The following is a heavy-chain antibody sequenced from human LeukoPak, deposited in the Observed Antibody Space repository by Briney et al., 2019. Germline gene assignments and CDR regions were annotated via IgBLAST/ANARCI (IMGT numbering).Heavy chain of an antibody. CDR1: GGSISNSNYY. Sequence: SETLSLTCTVSGGSISNSNYYWSWIRQPPGKGLEWIGEINHSGSTNYNPSLKSRVTISVDTSKNQFSLKLSSVTAADTAVYYCATLLRGSDNLDYWGQGTLVSVSS. CDR2: INHSGST. D-gene: IGHD2-15*01. J-gene: IGHJ4*02. V-gene: IGHV4-39*07. CDR3: ATLLRGSDNLDY.